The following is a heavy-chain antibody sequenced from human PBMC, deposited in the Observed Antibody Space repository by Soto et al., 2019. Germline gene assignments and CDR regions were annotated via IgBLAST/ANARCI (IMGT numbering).Heavy chain of an antibody. J-gene: IGHJ5*02. CDR3: ARGITTVTIGLGAWFDP. CDR2: INPNSGGT. CDR1: GYTFTGYY. V-gene: IGHV1-2*02. Sequence: ASVKVSCKASGYTFTGYYMHWVRQAPGQGREWMGWINPNSGGTNYAQKFQGRVTMTRDASISTAYMELSRLRSDDTAVYYCARGITTVTIGLGAWFDPWGQGXLVTVYS. D-gene: IGHD4-17*01.